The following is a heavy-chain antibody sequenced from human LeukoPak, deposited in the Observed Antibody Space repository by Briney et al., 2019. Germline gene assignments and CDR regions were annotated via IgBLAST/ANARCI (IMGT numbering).Heavy chain of an antibody. J-gene: IGHJ3*01. Sequence: PGGSLRLSCAASEFTFSGAAMHWVRQASGKGLEWVGRIRSKVHNYATEYAASVKGRFTISRDDTKNTAYLQMNSLKTEDTAVYFCSKASAPEVTDAFDVCGQGTVVTVSS. V-gene: IGHV3-73*01. D-gene: IGHD1-26*01. CDR3: SKASAPEVTDAFDV. CDR2: IRSKVHNYAT. CDR1: EFTFSGAA.